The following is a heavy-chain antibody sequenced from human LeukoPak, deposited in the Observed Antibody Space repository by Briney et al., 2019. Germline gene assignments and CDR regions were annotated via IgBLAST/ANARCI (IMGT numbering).Heavy chain of an antibody. J-gene: IGHJ4*02. CDR1: GFTFSTYW. CDR2: MRPDGSTT. Sequence: PGGALRLSCAASGFTFSTYWMHWVREAPGQGPGWGSRMRPDGSTTTYADSVRGRFSISRDNAKNTLYMQMNSLRVDDTAVYYCVRGSSTWSPLGDYWGQGTLVTVST. V-gene: IGHV3-74*01. CDR3: VRGSSTWSPLGDY. D-gene: IGHD6-13*01.